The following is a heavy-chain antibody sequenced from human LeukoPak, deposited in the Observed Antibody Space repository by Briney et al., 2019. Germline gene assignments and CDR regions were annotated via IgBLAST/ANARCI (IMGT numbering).Heavy chain of an antibody. CDR1: GYTFTNYG. Sequence: ASVKVSCKTSGYTFTNYGISWVRQAPGQGLEWMGWINPNSGGTNYAQKFQGRVTMTRDTSISTAYMELSRLRSDDTAVYYCARDGYNFFSPLDYWGQGTLVTVSS. D-gene: IGHD5-24*01. CDR2: INPNSGGT. J-gene: IGHJ4*02. V-gene: IGHV1-2*02. CDR3: ARDGYNFFSPLDY.